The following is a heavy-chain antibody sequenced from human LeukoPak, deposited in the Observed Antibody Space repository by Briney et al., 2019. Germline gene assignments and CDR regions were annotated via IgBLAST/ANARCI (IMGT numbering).Heavy chain of an antibody. D-gene: IGHD2-21*02. CDR1: GFSSYA. CDR3: AKADCGEYYYMDV. V-gene: IGHV1-69*05. CDR2: IIPAFGTT. Sequence: ASVKVSCKASGFSSYAISWVRQAPGQGLEWMGGIIPAFGTTNYAQKFQGRVTVTTDESTSTVYMELSGLRFEDTAVYYCAKADCGEYYYMDVWGKGTTVTVSS. J-gene: IGHJ6*03.